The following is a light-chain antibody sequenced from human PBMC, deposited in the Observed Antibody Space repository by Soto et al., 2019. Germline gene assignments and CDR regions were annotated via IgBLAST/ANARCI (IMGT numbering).Light chain of an antibody. CDR2: AAS. J-gene: IGKJ1*01. CDR1: QTIMTY. V-gene: IGKV1-39*01. Sequence: DIQMTQSPSSLSASVGDEVTITCRASQTIMTYLNWYQLKPGKPPRLLIYAASSFQSGVPSRFSGSGSGTDFTLTISSLQPEDFATYSCQQSYNSPQTFGRGNKVEIK. CDR3: QQSYNSPQT.